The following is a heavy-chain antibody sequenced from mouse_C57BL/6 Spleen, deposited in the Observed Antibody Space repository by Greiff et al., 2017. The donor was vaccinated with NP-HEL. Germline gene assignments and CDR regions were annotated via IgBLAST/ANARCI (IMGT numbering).Heavy chain of an antibody. J-gene: IGHJ2*01. V-gene: IGHV6-3*01. CDR2: IRLKSDDYAT. CDR1: GFTFSNYW. D-gene: IGHD4-1*01. Sequence: EVKVEESGGGLVQPGGSMKLSCVASGFTFSNYWMNWVRQSPEKGLEWVAQIRLKSDDYATHYAESVKGRFTISRDDSKSSVYLQMNNLRAEDTGIYYCTGRGGTYFDYWGQGTTLTVSS. CDR3: TGRGGTYFDY.